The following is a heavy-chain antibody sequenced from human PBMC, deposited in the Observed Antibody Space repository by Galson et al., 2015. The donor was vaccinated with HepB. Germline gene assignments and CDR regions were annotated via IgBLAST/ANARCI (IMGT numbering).Heavy chain of an antibody. D-gene: IGHD1-14*01. CDR3: SKVDTAMWFGTIDS. V-gene: IGHV3-23*01. CDR1: GFTFSSHA. Sequence: SLRLSCAASGFTFSSHAMTWVRQAPGKGLEWVSAITAGGGSSSSADSVKGRFSISRDNSKNTLYLQMNSLRAEDTAVYYCSKVDTAMWFGTIDSWGQGTLVTVSS. J-gene: IGHJ4*02. CDR2: ITAGGGSS.